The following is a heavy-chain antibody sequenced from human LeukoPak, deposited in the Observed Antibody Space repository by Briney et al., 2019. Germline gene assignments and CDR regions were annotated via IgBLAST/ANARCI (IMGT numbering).Heavy chain of an antibody. D-gene: IGHD5-12*01. J-gene: IGHJ4*02. CDR1: GFTFSSYA. CDR2: ISYDGSNK. V-gene: IGHV3-30*04. Sequence: GGSLRLSCAASGFTFSSYAMHWVRQAPGKGLEWVAVISYDGSNKYYADSVKGRFTISRDNSKNTVFLQVNSLRAEDTAVYFCTKVAVATYFEYWGQGTLVTVSS. CDR3: TKVAVATYFEY.